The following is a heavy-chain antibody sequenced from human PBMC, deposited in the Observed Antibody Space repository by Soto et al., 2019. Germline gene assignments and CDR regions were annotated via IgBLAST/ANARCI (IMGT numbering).Heavy chain of an antibody. Sequence: PSETLSLTCIVSGGSISSSSYYWGWIRQPPGKGLEWIGSIYYNGNTNYNPSLKSRVTISVDTSKNQFSLKLSSVTAADTAVYYCARVSGGYYYYYGMDVWGQGTTVTVSS. CDR2: IYYNGNT. CDR1: GGSISSSSYY. J-gene: IGHJ6*02. D-gene: IGHD3-16*01. CDR3: ARVSGGYYYYYGMDV. V-gene: IGHV4-39*07.